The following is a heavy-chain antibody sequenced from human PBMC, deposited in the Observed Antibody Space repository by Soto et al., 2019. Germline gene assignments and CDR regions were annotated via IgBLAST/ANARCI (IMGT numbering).Heavy chain of an antibody. CDR2: IWYDGSKK. V-gene: IGHV3-33*01. CDR1: GFSFRSYG. D-gene: IGHD2-15*01. Sequence: GGSLRLSCAASGFSFRSYGVHWVRQSPGKGLEWVATIWYDGSKKYYGESVKGRFSVSRDNSKSTLDLQMNSLRVEDTGVYYCAREHGYCSGGTCPSELDFWGQGALVTVSS. CDR3: AREHGYCSGGTCPSELDF. J-gene: IGHJ4*02.